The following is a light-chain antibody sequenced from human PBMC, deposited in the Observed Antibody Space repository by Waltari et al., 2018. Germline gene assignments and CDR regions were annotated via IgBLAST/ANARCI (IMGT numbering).Light chain of an antibody. V-gene: IGLV2-11*01. CDR2: DVV. CDR3: CSYVGNNVV. Sequence: QSALTQPRSVSGSPGQSVTISCSGTSSDFNGYNYVSWYQQLPGKAPKLMIYDVVKRPSGVTYRFSASKSGNPASLTISGLQAEDEADYYCCSYVGNNVVFGGGTKLTVL. J-gene: IGLJ2*01. CDR1: SSDFNGYNY.